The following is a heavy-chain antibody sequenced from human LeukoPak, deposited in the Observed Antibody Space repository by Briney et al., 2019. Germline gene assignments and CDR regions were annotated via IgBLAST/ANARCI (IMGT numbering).Heavy chain of an antibody. CDR2: ISGSGGST. CDR3: ARSPLRVGLFDI. CDR1: AFTFSSYA. V-gene: IGHV3-23*01. Sequence: GGSLRLSCAASAFTFSSYAMSWVRQAPGKGLEWGSAISGSGGSTYYADSVKGRFTISRDNSKNTLYLQINSLRAEDTAVYYCARSPLRVGLFDIWGQGTMVTVSS. J-gene: IGHJ3*02. D-gene: IGHD1-26*01.